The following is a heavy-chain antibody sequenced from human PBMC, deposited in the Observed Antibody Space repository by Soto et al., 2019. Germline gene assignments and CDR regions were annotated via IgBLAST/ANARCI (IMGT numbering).Heavy chain of an antibody. CDR3: AKDNDGTGESSRIFDY. D-gene: IGHD3-10*01. CDR1: GFTFDDYA. CDR2: ISWNSGSI. Sequence: EVQLVESGGGLVQPGRSLRLSCAASGFTFDDYAMHWVRQAPGKGLEWVSGISWNSGSIGYADSVKGRFTISRDNAKNSLYLQMNSLRAEDTALYYCAKDNDGTGESSRIFDYWGQGTLVTVSS. V-gene: IGHV3-9*01. J-gene: IGHJ4*02.